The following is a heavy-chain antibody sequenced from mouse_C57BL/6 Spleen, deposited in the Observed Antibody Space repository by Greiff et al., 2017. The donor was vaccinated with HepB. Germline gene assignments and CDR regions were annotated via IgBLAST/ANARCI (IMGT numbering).Heavy chain of an antibody. V-gene: IGHV1-82*01. CDR1: GYAFSSSW. D-gene: IGHD1-1*01. Sequence: VQLQQSGPELVKPGASVKISCKAYGYAFSSSWMNWVKQRPGKGLEWIGRIYPGDGDTNYNGKFKGKATLTADKSSSTAYMQLSSLTSEDSAVYFCARDAYYGSSYFDYWGQGTTLTVSS. CDR2: IYPGDGDT. J-gene: IGHJ2*01. CDR3: ARDAYYGSSYFDY.